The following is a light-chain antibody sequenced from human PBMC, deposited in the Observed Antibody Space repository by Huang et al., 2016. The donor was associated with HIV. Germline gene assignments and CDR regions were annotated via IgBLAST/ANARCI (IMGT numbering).Light chain of an antibody. CDR2: GAS. V-gene: IGKV3-15*01. J-gene: IGKJ1*01. CDR1: QSVSIN. CDR3: QEYNNWWT. Sequence: EIVMTQSPATLSVSPGERATLSCRASQSVSINLAWYQQKPGQAPRLLIYGASTRATGIPARFSGSGSGTEFTLTISSLQSEDFAVYYCQEYNNWWTFGQGTKVETK.